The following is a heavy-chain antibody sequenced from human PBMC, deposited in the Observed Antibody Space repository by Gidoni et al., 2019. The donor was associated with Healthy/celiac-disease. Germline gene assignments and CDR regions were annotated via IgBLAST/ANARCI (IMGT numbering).Heavy chain of an antibody. Sequence: EVQLVESGGGLVQPGGSLRLSCAASGFTFISYRTNWVRQAPGKGLEWVSYISSSSSTIYYADSVKGRFTISRDNAKNSLYLQMNSLRDEDTAVYYCARIGYQTTVTLRWWLVAFDIWGQGTMVTVSS. CDR3: ARIGYQTTVTLRWWLVAFDI. J-gene: IGHJ3*02. D-gene: IGHD4-17*01. CDR1: GFTFISYR. V-gene: IGHV3-48*02. CDR2: ISSSSSTI.